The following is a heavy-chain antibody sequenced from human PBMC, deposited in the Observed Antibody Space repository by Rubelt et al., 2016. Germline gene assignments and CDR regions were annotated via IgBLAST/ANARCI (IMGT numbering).Heavy chain of an antibody. D-gene: IGHD6-13*01. CDR2: IYYSGST. V-gene: IGHV4-59*12. J-gene: IGHJ6*02. CDR3: ARGRRGSSSWLGRDYYGMDV. Sequence: QVQLQESGPGLVKPSETLSLTCTVSGGSISSYYWSWIRQPPGKGLEWIGYIYYSGSTNYNPSLKSRVTISVDTSKNQFSLKLSSVTAADTAGYYCARGRRGSSSWLGRDYYGMDVWGQGTTVTVSS. CDR1: GGSISSYY.